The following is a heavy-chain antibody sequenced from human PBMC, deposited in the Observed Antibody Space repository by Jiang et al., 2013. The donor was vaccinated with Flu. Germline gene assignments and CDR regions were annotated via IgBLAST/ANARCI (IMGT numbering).Heavy chain of an antibody. CDR1: GYTFTSCD. J-gene: IGHJ4*02. D-gene: IGHD4-11*01. CDR2: VNPNSGDT. V-gene: IGHV1-8*01. Sequence: SGAEVKKPGASVKVSCKASGYTFTSCDISWVRQAPGQGLEWMGWVNPNSGDTNYAQTFQGRVTMTRNISINTAYMELSRLTSEDTAVYYCARGRYSNYGLDYWGQGALVTVSS. CDR3: ARGRYSNYGLDY.